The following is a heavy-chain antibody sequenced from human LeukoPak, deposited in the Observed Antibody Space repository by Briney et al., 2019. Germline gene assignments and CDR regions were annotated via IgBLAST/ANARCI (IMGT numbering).Heavy chain of an antibody. Sequence: SETLSLTCTVPGGSISSYYWSWIRQPPGKGLEWIGYIYYSGSTNYNPSLKSRVTISVDTSKNQFSLKLSSVTAADTAVYYCARDTITYYYDSSGYSIYYYYGMDVWGQGTTVTVSS. CDR1: GGSISSYY. D-gene: IGHD3-22*01. V-gene: IGHV4-59*01. CDR3: ARDTITYYYDSSGYSIYYYYGMDV. CDR2: IYYSGST. J-gene: IGHJ6*02.